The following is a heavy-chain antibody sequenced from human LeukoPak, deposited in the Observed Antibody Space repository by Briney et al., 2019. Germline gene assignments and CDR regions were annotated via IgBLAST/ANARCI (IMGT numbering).Heavy chain of an antibody. CDR1: KLSFSDYS. CDR3: ARGPGGSSWYLTLEGGYYFDY. J-gene: IGHJ4*02. Sequence: GSLRLSCAASKLSFSDYSMSWVRQAPGKGLEWVSSISSIRNYIYYADSVKGRFTVSRDNAKNSLYLQMNSLRAEDTAVYYCARGPGGSSWYLTLEGGYYFDYWGQGTLVTVSS. D-gene: IGHD6-13*01. CDR2: ISSIRNYI. V-gene: IGHV3-21*01.